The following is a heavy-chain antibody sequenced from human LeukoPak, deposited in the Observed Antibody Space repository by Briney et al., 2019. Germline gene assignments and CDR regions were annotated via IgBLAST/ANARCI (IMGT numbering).Heavy chain of an antibody. V-gene: IGHV5-51*01. CDR2: IYSDYSDT. D-gene: IGHD3-16*01. Sequence: GESLKISFKCSGYIFTSYLIGLVRQTPGKGLEWMGVIYSDYSDTIYSPSFQAHDTITTHKSITTAYLQWTSLKAPDTAMYYCARHTGGIQVDYWGQGTLVTVSS. J-gene: IGHJ4*02. CDR3: ARHTGGIQVDY. CDR1: GYIFTSYL.